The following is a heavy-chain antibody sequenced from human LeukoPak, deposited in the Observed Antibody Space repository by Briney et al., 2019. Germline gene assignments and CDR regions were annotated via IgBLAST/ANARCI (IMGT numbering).Heavy chain of an antibody. D-gene: IGHD5-24*01. CDR3: ARERGGYNYKVFDY. Sequence: SETLSLTCTVSGYSISSGYYWGWIRQPPGKGLEWIGSIYHSGSTYYNPSLKSRVTISVDTSKNQFSLKLSSVTAADTAVYYCARERGGYNYKVFDYWGQGTLVTVSS. V-gene: IGHV4-38-2*02. J-gene: IGHJ4*02. CDR1: GYSISSGYY. CDR2: IYHSGST.